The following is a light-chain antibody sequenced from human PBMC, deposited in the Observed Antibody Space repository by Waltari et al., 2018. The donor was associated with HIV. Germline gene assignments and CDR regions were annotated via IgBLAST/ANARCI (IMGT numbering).Light chain of an antibody. CDR2: QDS. Sequence: SYELTQPPSVSVSHGQTATITCSGDTLADKFACWYQQKPGQSPVLVIYQDSKRPSGIPERFAGSNSGNTATLTISGTQAMDEADYYCQAWDSSTWVFGGGTKLTVL. CDR1: TLADKF. V-gene: IGLV3-1*01. J-gene: IGLJ3*02. CDR3: QAWDSSTWV.